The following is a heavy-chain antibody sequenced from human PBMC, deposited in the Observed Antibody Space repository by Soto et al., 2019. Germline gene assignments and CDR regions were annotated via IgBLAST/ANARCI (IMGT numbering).Heavy chain of an antibody. V-gene: IGHV3-23*01. CDR3: AKARYCSSTSCYYGDFDY. CDR1: GFTFSTYA. Sequence: EVQLLESGGGLVQPGGSLRLSCGASGFTFSTYAMSWVRQAPGKGLEWVSSISGSGGGTDYADSVKGRFTVSRDNSKNTLYLQVNSQRAEDTAVYYCAKARYCSSTSCYYGDFDYWGQGTLVTVSS. D-gene: IGHD2-2*01. CDR2: ISGSGGGT. J-gene: IGHJ4*02.